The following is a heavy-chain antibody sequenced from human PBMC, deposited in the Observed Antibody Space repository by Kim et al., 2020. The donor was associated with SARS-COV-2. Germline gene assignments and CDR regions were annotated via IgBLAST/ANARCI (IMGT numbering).Heavy chain of an antibody. D-gene: IGHD3-22*01. CDR1: GYTLTELS. CDR3: ATDPTRKDDSSGYYYPTKTDVDY. J-gene: IGHJ4*02. Sequence: ASVKVSCKVSGYTLTELSMHWVRQAPGKGLEWMGCFDPEDGETNYAQKLQGRVTMTEDTSTDTAYMELSSLRSEDTAVYYCATDPTRKDDSSGYYYPTKTDVDYWGQGTLVTVSS. CDR2: FDPEDGET. V-gene: IGHV1-24*01.